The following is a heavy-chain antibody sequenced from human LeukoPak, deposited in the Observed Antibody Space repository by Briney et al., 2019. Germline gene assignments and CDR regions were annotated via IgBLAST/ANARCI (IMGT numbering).Heavy chain of an antibody. Sequence: SETLSLTCTVSGGSIRSYYWSWIRQPPGKGLEWIGYIYYSGSTNNNPSLKSRVTISVDTSKNQFSLKLSSVTAADTAVYYCARQVSNWFDPWGQGTLVTVSS. V-gene: IGHV4-59*08. J-gene: IGHJ5*02. CDR3: ARQVSNWFDP. CDR2: IYYSGST. CDR1: GGSIRSYY.